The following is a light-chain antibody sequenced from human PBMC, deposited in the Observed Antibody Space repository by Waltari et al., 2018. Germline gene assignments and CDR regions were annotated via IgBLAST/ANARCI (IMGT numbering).Light chain of an antibody. J-gene: IGKJ2*01. Sequence: VLPHSPGTLSLSPGDRATLSCSASQSITKRYFAWYQQKPGQAPRLLIYGASSRAAGIPDRFSGSGSGTEFTLTISRLEAEDSAVYYCQQYGSSIMYTFGQGTKLEIK. CDR2: GAS. V-gene: IGKV3-20*01. CDR1: QSITKRY. CDR3: QQYGSSIMYT.